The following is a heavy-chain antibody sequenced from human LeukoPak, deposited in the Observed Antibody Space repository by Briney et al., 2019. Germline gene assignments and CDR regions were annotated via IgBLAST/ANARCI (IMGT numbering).Heavy chain of an antibody. J-gene: IGHJ5*02. CDR2: VHPNSGNT. CDR3: ARGPRNDP. D-gene: IGHD1-14*01. CDR1: GYLFTTWE. V-gene: IGHV1-8*01. Sequence: ASVKVSCKTSGYLFTTWEINWVRQAAGQGLEWMGWVHPNSGNTAYAQKFKGRVTMTRDTSISTAYMELSGLRFDDTAVYFCARGPRNDPWGQGTLVTVSS.